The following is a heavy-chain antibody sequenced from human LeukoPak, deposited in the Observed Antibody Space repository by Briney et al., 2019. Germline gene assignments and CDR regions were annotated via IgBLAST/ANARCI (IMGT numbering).Heavy chain of an antibody. CDR1: GFSFSSYA. Sequence: GGALRLSCAASGFSFSSYAMSWVRPAAGNGLHTASPISGSGGSTYYADSVKGRFTISRDNSKNTLYLQMNSLRAEDTAVYYCAKDRQSIVVVIIDYWGQGTLVTVSS. J-gene: IGHJ4*02. CDR3: AKDRQSIVVVIIDY. V-gene: IGHV3-23*01. D-gene: IGHD3-22*01. CDR2: ISGSGGST.